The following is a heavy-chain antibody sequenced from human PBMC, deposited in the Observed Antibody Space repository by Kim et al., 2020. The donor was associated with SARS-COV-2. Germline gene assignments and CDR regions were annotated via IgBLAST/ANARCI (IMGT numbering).Heavy chain of an antibody. D-gene: IGHD2-15*01. CDR3: AKEGYCSGGSCYTGGDNWFDP. CDR1: GFTFSSYA. Sequence: GGSLRLSCAASGFTFSSYAMSWVRQAPGKGLEWVSAISGSGGSTYYADSVKGRFTISRDNSKNTLYLQMNSLRAEDTAVYYCAKEGYCSGGSCYTGGDNWFDPWGQGTLVTVSS. V-gene: IGHV3-23*01. J-gene: IGHJ5*02. CDR2: ISGSGGST.